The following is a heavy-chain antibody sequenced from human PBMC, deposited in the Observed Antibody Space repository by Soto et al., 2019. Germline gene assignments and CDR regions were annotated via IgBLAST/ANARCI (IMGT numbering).Heavy chain of an antibody. D-gene: IGHD2-15*01. CDR1: GGTFSSYA. V-gene: IGHV1-69*12. CDR2: IIPIFGTT. CDR3: ARVVTVVKSFHYWYFDL. J-gene: IGHJ2*01. Sequence: QVQLVQSGAEVKKPGSSVKVSCKASGGTFSSYAISWVRQAPGQGLEWMGGIIPIFGTTNYAQKFQGRVTLTADESMSTAYMEQSSLRSEDTAVYYCARVVTVVKSFHYWYFDLWGRRTLVTV.